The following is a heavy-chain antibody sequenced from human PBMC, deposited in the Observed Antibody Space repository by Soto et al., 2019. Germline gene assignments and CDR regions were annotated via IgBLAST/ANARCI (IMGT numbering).Heavy chain of an antibody. CDR3: ARESRYCSGGSCYFLPGIDY. J-gene: IGHJ4*02. CDR2: IIPIFGTT. D-gene: IGHD2-15*01. CDR1: GGTFSSYV. V-gene: IGHV1-69*13. Sequence: ASVKVSCNASGGTFSSYVITLVRQAPGQGLEWMGGIIPIFGTTNYAQKFQGRVMITADESTSTAYMELSSLRSEDTAVYYCARESRYCSGGSCYFLPGIDYWGQGTLVTVSS.